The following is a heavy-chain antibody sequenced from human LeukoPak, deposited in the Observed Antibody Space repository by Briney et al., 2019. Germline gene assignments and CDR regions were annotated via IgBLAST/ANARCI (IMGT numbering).Heavy chain of an antibody. CDR2: IYHSGST. Sequence: PSETLSLTCTVSGGSISSNSYYWGWIRPPPGKGLEWIGSIYHSGSTYYNPSLKSRVTIFVDTPQSQFSLRLSSVTAADTAVYYCARATSGTYWYFDYWGQGTLVTVSS. D-gene: IGHD1-26*01. CDR1: GGSISSNSYY. V-gene: IGHV4-39*01. CDR3: ARATSGTYWYFDY. J-gene: IGHJ4*02.